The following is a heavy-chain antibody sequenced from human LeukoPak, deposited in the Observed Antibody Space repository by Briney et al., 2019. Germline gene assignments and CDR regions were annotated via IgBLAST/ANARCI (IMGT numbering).Heavy chain of an antibody. CDR3: ARELDGIRNDY. D-gene: IGHD2-21*01. V-gene: IGHV3-7*01. J-gene: IGHJ4*02. CDR1: GCSFGAFW. Sequence: GGSLRLSCAASGCSFGAFWMSWVRQAPGKGLEWVANIRQDAGEEYYVDSVKGRFTISRDNDKNSLYLQMNSLRAEDTALYYCARELDGIRNDYWGQGTQVTVSS. CDR2: IRQDAGEE.